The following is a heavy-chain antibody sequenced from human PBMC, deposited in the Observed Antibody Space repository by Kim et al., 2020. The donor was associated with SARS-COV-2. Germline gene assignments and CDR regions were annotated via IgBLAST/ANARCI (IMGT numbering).Heavy chain of an antibody. J-gene: IGHJ6*01. CDR2: IYYSGST. CDR1: GCSIISGDYY. CDR3: ASVPQALAGFYYYYYG. D-gene: IGHD6-19*01. Sequence: SETLSLTCTVSGCSIISGDYYWSWIRQHPGKGLECLGHIYYSGSTYYNPSLKSRVTISVDTSQNHFSLKLSSVTAADTAVYSCASVPQALAGFYYYYYG. V-gene: IGHV4-30-4*01.